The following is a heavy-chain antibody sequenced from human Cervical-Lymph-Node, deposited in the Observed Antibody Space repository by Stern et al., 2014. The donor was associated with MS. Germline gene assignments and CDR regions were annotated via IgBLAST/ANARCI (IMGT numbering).Heavy chain of an antibody. CDR1: GFTFSSYG. CDR3: AKAGWPRSIAVAKPY. Sequence: VQLEESGGGVVQPGRSLRLSCAASGFTFSSYGMHWVRQAPGKGLEWVAVISYDGSNKYYADSVKGRFTISRDNSKNTLYLQMNSLRAEDTAVYYCAKAGWPRSIAVAKPYWGQGTLVTVSS. CDR2: ISYDGSNK. J-gene: IGHJ4*02. D-gene: IGHD6-19*01. V-gene: IGHV3-30*18.